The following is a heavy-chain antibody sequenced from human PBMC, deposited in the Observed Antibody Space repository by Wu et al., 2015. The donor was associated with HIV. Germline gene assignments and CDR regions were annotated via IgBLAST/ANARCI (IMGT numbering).Heavy chain of an antibody. CDR3: ARLNDFSERNDDY. CDR1: GYNFIDHY. D-gene: IGHD3/OR15-3a*01. Sequence: HAQLVQSGAEVKKPGASVKVSCKASGYNFIDHYMYWLRQAPGQGLEWMGRVNPYSGGTDYAQKFRGRVTMTRDTSITTAYMELNRLTSDDTAVYYCARLNDFSERNDDYWGQGTLVTVSS. J-gene: IGHJ4*02. V-gene: IGHV1-2*02. CDR2: VNPYSGGT.